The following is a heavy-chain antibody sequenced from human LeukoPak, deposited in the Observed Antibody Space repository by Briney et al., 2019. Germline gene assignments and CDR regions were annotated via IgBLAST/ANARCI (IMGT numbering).Heavy chain of an antibody. CDR2: INPNSGGT. V-gene: IGHV1-2*02. D-gene: IGHD7-27*01. CDR1: GYTLTGYY. Sequence: ASVKVSCKASGYTLTGYYMHWVRQAPGQGLEWMGWINPNSGGTNYAQKFQGRVTMTRDTSISTAYMELSRLRSDDTAVYYCARALLPGAQLGIDYWGQGTLVTVSS. J-gene: IGHJ4*02. CDR3: ARALLPGAQLGIDY.